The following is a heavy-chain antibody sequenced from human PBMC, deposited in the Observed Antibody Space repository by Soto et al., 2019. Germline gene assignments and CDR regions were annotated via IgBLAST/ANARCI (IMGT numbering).Heavy chain of an antibody. CDR3: ARRADCSGGSCLPFDP. V-gene: IGHV4-39*01. CDR1: GGSISSSSYY. J-gene: IGHJ5*02. CDR2: IYYSGST. D-gene: IGHD2-15*01. Sequence: QLQLQESGPGLVKPSETLSLTCTVSGGSISSSSYYWGWIRQPPGKGLEWIGSIYYSGSTYYNPSLKSRVTISVDTSKNQFSLKLSSVTAADTAVYYCARRADCSGGSCLPFDPWGQGTLVTVSS.